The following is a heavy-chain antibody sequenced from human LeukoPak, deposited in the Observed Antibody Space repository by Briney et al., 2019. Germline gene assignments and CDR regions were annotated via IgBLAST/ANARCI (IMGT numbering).Heavy chain of an antibody. CDR2: IWDDGNNK. D-gene: IGHD3-10*01. Sequence: GGSLRLSCAASGFSFSNHGMHWVRQAPGKRLEWVAVIWDDGNNKRYANSVNGRFTISRDNSENTLYLQMNGLTAEDTAMYYCARDSYQDYYGRFDPWGQGTLVTVSS. CDR3: ARDSYQDYYGRFDP. V-gene: IGHV3-33*01. J-gene: IGHJ5*02. CDR1: GFSFSNHG.